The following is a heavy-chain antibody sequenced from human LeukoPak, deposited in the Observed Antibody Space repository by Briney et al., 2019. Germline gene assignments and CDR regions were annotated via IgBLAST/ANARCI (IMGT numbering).Heavy chain of an antibody. Sequence: SETLSLTCTVSGYSITSGYDWGWIRQPPGKGLEWIASIYYRRTTYYNPSLESRVTLSLDTSKNQFSLKLTSVTAADTAVYYCARAGPDGATLFDYWGQGTLVTVSS. CDR3: ARAGPDGATLFDY. CDR1: GYSITSGYD. V-gene: IGHV4-38-2*02. CDR2: IYYRRTT. J-gene: IGHJ4*02. D-gene: IGHD1-26*01.